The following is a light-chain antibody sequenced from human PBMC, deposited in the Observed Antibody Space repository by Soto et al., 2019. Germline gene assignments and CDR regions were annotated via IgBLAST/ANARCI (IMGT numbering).Light chain of an antibody. J-gene: IGKJ1*01. CDR1: QSINIY. Sequence: VQMTQSPSSLSASVGDSFTVTCRASQSINIYLSWYQQIPGKAPKLLIYDASNLESGVPSRFSGSGSGTEFTLTISSLQPEDFAVYYCQQYENYWTFGQGTKVDIK. V-gene: IGKV1-5*01. CDR2: DAS. CDR3: QQYENYWT.